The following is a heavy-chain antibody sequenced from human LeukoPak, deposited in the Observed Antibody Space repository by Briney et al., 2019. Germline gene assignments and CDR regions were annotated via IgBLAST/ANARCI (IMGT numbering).Heavy chain of an antibody. V-gene: IGHV3-23*01. CDR1: GFTFSSYA. CDR3: ARELVDPNFDY. J-gene: IGHJ4*02. CDR2: ISGSGGST. D-gene: IGHD1-26*01. Sequence: PGGSLRLSCAASGFTFSSYAMIWVRQAPGKGLEWVSAISGSGGSTYYAESVKGRFTISRANSKNTLYLQMNSLRAEDTAVYYCARELVDPNFDYWGQGTLVTVSS.